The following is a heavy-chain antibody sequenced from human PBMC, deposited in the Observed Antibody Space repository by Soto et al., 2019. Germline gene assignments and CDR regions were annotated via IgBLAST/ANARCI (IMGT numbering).Heavy chain of an antibody. CDR3: AYILAATDYYYGMDV. CDR1: GYTFISYA. CDR2: IIPIFGTA. D-gene: IGHD2-15*01. J-gene: IGHJ6*02. V-gene: IGHV1-69*13. Sequence: ASVKVSCKASGYTFISYAITWVRQAPGQGLEWMGGIIPIFGTANYAQKFQGRVTITADESTSTAYMELSSLRSEDTAEYYCAYILAATDYYYGMDVWGQGTTVTVSS.